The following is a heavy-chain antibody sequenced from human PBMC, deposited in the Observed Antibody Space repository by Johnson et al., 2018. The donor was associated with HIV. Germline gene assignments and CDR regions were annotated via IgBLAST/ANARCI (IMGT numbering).Heavy chain of an antibody. J-gene: IGHJ3*02. V-gene: IGHV3-20*04. CDR3: ARECGCSGSYLHDGAFDI. Sequence: VQLVESGGGVVRPGGSLRLSCAASGFTFEDHGMSWVRQAPGKGLEWVAGINWNGGTTGYADSVKGRFTIFRDSAKNSLYLQMNSLRAEDTAVYYCARECGCSGSYLHDGAFDIWGQGTMVTVSS. CDR1: GFTFEDHG. CDR2: INWNGGTT. D-gene: IGHD1-26*01.